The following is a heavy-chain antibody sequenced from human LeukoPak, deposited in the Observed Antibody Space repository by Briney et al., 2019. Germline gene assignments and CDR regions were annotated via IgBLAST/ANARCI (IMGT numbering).Heavy chain of an antibody. CDR2: INNSGGT. Sequence: PSETLSLTCTVSRGSISSYYWSWIRQPAGKGLEWIGRINNSGGTKYNPSLKSRVTMSVDMSKNQFSLKMTSVTAADTAVYYCARASSGSFYYFDYWGQGTPVTVSS. D-gene: IGHD3-22*01. V-gene: IGHV4-4*07. CDR3: ARASSGSFYYFDY. CDR1: RGSISSYY. J-gene: IGHJ4*02.